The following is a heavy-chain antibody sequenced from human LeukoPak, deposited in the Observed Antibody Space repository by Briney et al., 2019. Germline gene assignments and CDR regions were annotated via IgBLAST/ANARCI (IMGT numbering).Heavy chain of an antibody. J-gene: IGHJ4*02. Sequence: ASVKVSCKASGYTFASHYMHWVRQAPGQGLEWMGVINPSGGSPTYAQKFQGRVNMTRDTSTSTFYMELSSLRSEDTAMYHCARKYSYNSRGLDHWGQGALVTVPS. CDR1: GYTFASHY. CDR2: INPSGGSP. V-gene: IGHV1-46*01. D-gene: IGHD3-22*01. CDR3: ARKYSYNSRGLDH.